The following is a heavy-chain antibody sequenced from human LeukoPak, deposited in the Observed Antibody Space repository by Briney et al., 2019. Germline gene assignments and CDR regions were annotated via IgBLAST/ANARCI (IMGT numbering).Heavy chain of an antibody. D-gene: IGHD5-18*01. J-gene: IGHJ4*02. V-gene: IGHV3-48*03. Sequence: GGSLRLSCAASGFTFSSYEMNWVRQAPGKGLECFSYISSSGTTKYYADSVKGRFTVSRDNAKNSLYLQMNSLRADDTAVYYCARDLRFAVDTPMYWGQGTLVTVSS. CDR2: ISSSGTTK. CDR3: ARDLRFAVDTPMY. CDR1: GFTFSSYE.